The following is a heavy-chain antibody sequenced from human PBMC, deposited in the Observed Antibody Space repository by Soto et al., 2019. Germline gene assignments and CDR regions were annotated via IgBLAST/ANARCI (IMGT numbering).Heavy chain of an antibody. CDR2: IIPILGTA. Sequence: SVKVSCKASGGTFSSYAISWVRQAPGQGLEWMGGIIPILGTANYAQKFQGRVTITADKSTSTAYMELSSLRSEDTAVYYCARDVGGSYYYYYGMDVWGQGTTVTVSS. V-gene: IGHV1-69*10. CDR1: GGTFSSYA. CDR3: ARDVGGSYYYYYGMDV. J-gene: IGHJ6*02. D-gene: IGHD1-26*01.